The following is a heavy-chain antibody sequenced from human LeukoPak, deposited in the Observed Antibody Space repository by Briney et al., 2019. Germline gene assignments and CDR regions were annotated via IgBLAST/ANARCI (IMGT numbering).Heavy chain of an antibody. CDR1: GFTFSSYA. CDR2: IYSGGST. V-gene: IGHV3-66*01. D-gene: IGHD4-23*01. Sequence: GGSLRLSCAASGFTFSSYAMSWVRQAPGKGLEWVSVIYSGGSTYHADSVKGRFTISRDNSKNTLYLQMNSLRAEDTAVYYCARELTTVGPEGGGRGAFDIWGQGTMVTVSS. J-gene: IGHJ3*02. CDR3: ARELTTVGPEGGGRGAFDI.